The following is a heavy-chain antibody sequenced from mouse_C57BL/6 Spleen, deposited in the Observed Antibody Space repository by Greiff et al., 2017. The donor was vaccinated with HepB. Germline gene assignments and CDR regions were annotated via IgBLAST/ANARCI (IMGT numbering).Heavy chain of an antibody. Sequence: QVQLQQPGAELVRPGTSVKLSCKASGYTFTSYWMHWVKQRPGQGLEWIGVIDPSDSYTNYNQKFKGKATLTVDTSSSTAYMQLSSLTSEDSAVYYCARGGYYYGRSSAWFAYWGQGTLVTVSA. CDR2: IDPSDSYT. D-gene: IGHD1-1*01. V-gene: IGHV1-59*01. CDR1: GYTFTSYW. CDR3: ARGGYYYGRSSAWFAY. J-gene: IGHJ3*01.